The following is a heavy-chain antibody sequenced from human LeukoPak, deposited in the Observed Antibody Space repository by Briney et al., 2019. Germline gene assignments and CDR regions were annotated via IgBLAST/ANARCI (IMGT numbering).Heavy chain of an antibody. J-gene: IGHJ6*02. V-gene: IGHV4-59*01. Sequence: SETLSLTCTVSGGSISSYYWSWIRQPPGKGLEWIGYIYYSGSTNYNPSLKSRVTISVDTSKNQFSLKLSSVTAADMAVYYCASTPLYDFWSGYSNDYYYYYGMDVWGQGTTVTVSS. CDR2: IYYSGST. CDR1: GGSISSYY. D-gene: IGHD3-3*01. CDR3: ASTPLYDFWSGYSNDYYYYYGMDV.